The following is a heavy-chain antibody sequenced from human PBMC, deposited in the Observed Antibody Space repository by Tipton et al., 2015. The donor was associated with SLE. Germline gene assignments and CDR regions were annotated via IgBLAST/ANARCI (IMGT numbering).Heavy chain of an antibody. Sequence: SLRLSCAASGFTFSSYAISWVRQAPGKGLEWVSSISGNGGSSYYADSVKGRFTISRDNSKNTVYLQMNSLRAEDTAVYYCAKLNWRVAAAGGWDYWGQGTLVTVSS. CDR3: AKLNWRVAAAGGWDY. CDR1: GFTFSSYA. J-gene: IGHJ4*02. CDR2: ISGNGGSS. D-gene: IGHD6-13*01. V-gene: IGHV3-23*01.